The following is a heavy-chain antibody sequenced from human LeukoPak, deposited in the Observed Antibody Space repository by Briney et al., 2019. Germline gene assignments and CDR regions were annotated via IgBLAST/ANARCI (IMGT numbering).Heavy chain of an antibody. CDR2: ISGSGGST. J-gene: IGHJ4*02. CDR3: AKLRVMITFGGVIDIEAPGSSGDY. D-gene: IGHD3-16*02. CDR1: GFTFSSYA. V-gene: IGHV3-23*01. Sequence: GGSLRLSCAASGFTFSSYAMSWVRQAPGKGLEWVSAISGSGGSTYYADSVKGRFTISRDNSKNTLYLQMNSLRAEDTAVYYCAKLRVMITFGGVIDIEAPGSSGDYWGQGTLVTVSS.